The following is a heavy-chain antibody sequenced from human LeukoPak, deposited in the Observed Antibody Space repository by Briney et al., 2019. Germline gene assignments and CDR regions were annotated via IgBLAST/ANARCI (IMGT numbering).Heavy chain of an antibody. CDR3: AKDRGWNGAFDH. V-gene: IGHV3-30*18. CDR1: GFTFSSYG. D-gene: IGHD1-1*01. Sequence: SGGSLRLSRAASGFTFSSYGMHWVRQAPGKGLEWVAVISYDGTNKDYADSVKGRFTISRDNSKNTLFLQMNSLRTEDTAVYYCAKDRGWNGAFDHWGQGTLVTVSS. CDR2: ISYDGTNK. J-gene: IGHJ4*02.